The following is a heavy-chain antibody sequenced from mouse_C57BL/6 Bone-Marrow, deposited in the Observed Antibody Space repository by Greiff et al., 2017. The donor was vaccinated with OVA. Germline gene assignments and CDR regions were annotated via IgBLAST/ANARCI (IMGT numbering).Heavy chain of an antibody. CDR3: ARSANWYAMDY. J-gene: IGHJ4*01. D-gene: IGHD4-1*01. Sequence: VQLQQSGAELVKPGASVKMSCKASGYTFTSYWITWVKQRPGQGLAWIGDIYPGSGSTNYNEKFKSKATLTVDTSSSTAYMQLSSLTSEDSAVYYCARSANWYAMDYWGQGTSVTVSS. CDR1: GYTFTSYW. CDR2: IYPGSGST. V-gene: IGHV1-55*01.